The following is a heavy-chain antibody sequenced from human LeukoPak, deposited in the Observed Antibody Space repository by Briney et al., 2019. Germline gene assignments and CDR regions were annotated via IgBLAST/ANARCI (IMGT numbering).Heavy chain of an antibody. Sequence: GGSLRLSCAASGFTFSSYWMSWVRQAPGKGLEWVANIKQDGSEKNYEDSVKGRFTISRDNAKNSLYLQMNSLRAEDTAVYYCARLGEYSSSTALFDSGWGQGTLVTVSS. CDR1: GFTFSSYW. CDR3: ARLGEYSSSTALFDSG. V-gene: IGHV3-7*01. CDR2: IKQDGSEK. J-gene: IGHJ4*02. D-gene: IGHD6-6*01.